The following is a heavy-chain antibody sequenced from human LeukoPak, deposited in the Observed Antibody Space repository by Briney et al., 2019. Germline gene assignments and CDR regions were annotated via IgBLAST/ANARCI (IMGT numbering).Heavy chain of an antibody. V-gene: IGHV3-30-3*01. Sequence: TGRSLRLSCAASGFTFSSYAMHWVRQAPGKGLEWVAVISYDGSNKYYADSVKGRFTISRDNSKNTLYLQMNSLRAEDTAVYYCARGGCGGDCYWGYYFDYWGQGTLVTVSS. CDR1: GFTFSSYA. J-gene: IGHJ4*02. CDR3: ARGGCGGDCYWGYYFDY. CDR2: ISYDGSNK. D-gene: IGHD2-21*01.